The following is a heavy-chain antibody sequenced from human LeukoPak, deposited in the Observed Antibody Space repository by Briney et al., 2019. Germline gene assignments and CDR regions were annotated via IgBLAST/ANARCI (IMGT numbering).Heavy chain of an antibody. J-gene: IGHJ6*02. Sequence: PGGSLRLSCTASGXTFDHYGMTWVRQVPGKGLELVSGISLNGDVTVYADSVKGRFTISRDNAKNSLYLQMNSLRAEDTALYYCATEGYYYGMDVWGQGTSVTVSS. CDR2: ISLNGDVT. V-gene: IGHV3-20*04. CDR1: GXTFDHYG. CDR3: ATEGYYYGMDV.